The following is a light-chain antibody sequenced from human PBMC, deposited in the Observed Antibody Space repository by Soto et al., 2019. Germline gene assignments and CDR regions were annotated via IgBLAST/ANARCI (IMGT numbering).Light chain of an antibody. V-gene: IGKV1-39*01. Sequence: DIQMTQYPSSLSASVGDRVTITCRASQSVSSHLNWYQHKPGKAPKLLIYAASSLQSGVPSRFSGSGSGTDFTLTISTLQPEDSATYSCQHSHSRPLTFGGGTTVEIK. CDR1: QSVSSH. CDR3: QHSHSRPLT. CDR2: AAS. J-gene: IGKJ4*01.